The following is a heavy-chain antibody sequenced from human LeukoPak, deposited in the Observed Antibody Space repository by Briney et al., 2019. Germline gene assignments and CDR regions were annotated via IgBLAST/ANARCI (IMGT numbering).Heavy chain of an antibody. Sequence: SETLSLTCTVSGYSISSGYYWGWIRQPPGKGLEWIGSIYHSGSTYYNPSLESRVTISVDTSKNQFSLKLSSVTAADTAVYYCAREMIAVVKYDYWGQGTLVTVSS. V-gene: IGHV4-38-2*02. CDR2: IYHSGST. J-gene: IGHJ4*02. D-gene: IGHD3-22*01. CDR1: GYSISSGYY. CDR3: AREMIAVVKYDY.